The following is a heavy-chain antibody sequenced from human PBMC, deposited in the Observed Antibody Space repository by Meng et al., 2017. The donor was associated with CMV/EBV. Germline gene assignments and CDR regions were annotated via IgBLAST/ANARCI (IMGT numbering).Heavy chain of an antibody. CDR2: ISWNGYSI. J-gene: IGHJ6*02. Sequence: SLNISCAASGFTFETSAMHWVRQAPGKGLEWVSGISWNGYSIAYAASVKGRFTISRDDAKNSLYLQMNSLRAEDTALYYCTKDAGYTYGATYYYYGLDVWGQGTTVTVSS. D-gene: IGHD5-18*01. CDR3: TKDAGYTYGATYYYYGLDV. V-gene: IGHV3-9*01. CDR1: GFTFETSA.